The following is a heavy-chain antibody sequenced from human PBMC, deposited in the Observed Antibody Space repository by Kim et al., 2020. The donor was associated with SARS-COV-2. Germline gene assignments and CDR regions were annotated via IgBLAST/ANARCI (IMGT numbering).Heavy chain of an antibody. Sequence: ADSVKGRFTISRDNAKNSLYLQMNSLRAEDSALYYWAKDQYSTLEYYFDYWGQGTLVTVSS. J-gene: IGHJ4*02. V-gene: IGHV3-9*01. D-gene: IGHD6-6*01. CDR3: AKDQYSTLEYYFDY.